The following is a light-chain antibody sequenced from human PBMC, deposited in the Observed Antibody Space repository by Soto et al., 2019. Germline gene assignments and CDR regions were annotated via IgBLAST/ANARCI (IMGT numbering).Light chain of an antibody. V-gene: IGLV2-11*01. CDR2: DVS. Sequence: QSVLTQPRSVSGSPGQSVTISCTGTSSDVGSYNSVSWYQQHPGKAPKLMIYDVSKRPSGVPDRFSGSKSGNTASLTISGRQAEDEAEYDCCSYAGSYTLVFGGGTKLTVL. CDR1: SSDVGSYNS. J-gene: IGLJ2*01. CDR3: CSYAGSYTLV.